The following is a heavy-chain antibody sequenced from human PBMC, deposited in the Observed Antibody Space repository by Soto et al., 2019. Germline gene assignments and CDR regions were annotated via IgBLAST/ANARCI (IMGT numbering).Heavy chain of an antibody. J-gene: IGHJ6*02. Sequence: QVQLVQSGAEVKKPGSSVKVSCKASGGTFSSYAISWVRQAPGQGLEWMGGIIPIFGTANYAQKFQGRVTITADKSTSTAYMELSSLRSEDTAVYYCTRASNLKIFEWSNYYYYGMDVWGQGTTVTVSS. CDR2: IIPIFGTA. CDR3: TRASNLKIFEWSNYYYYGMDV. D-gene: IGHD3-3*01. V-gene: IGHV1-69*06. CDR1: GGTFSSYA.